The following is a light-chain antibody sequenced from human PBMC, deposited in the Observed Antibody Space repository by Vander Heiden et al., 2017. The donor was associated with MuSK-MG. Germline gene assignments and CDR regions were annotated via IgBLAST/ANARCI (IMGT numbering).Light chain of an antibody. CDR1: QSISSW. CDR2: KAS. V-gene: IGKV1-5*03. J-gene: IGKJ4*01. CDR3: QQYNTYVLS. Sequence: DIQMTQSPSTLSASVGDRVTITCRASQSISSWLAWYQQKPGKAPKLLIYKASNLISGVPSRFSGSGSGTEFTLTISSLQPDDFAAYYCQQYNTYVLSFGGGTKVEIK.